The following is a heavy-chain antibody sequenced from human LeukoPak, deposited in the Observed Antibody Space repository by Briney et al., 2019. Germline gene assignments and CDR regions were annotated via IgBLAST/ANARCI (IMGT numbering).Heavy chain of an antibody. V-gene: IGHV3-48*03. J-gene: IGHJ4*02. CDR3: ARDLIVGAIGFAY. Sequence: GGSLRLSCAASGFTFSSYEMNWVRQAPGKGLEWVSYISSSGSTIYYADSVKGRFTISRDNAKNSLYLQMNSLRAEDTAVYYCARDLIVGAIGFAYWGQGTLVTVSS. CDR1: GFTFSSYE. D-gene: IGHD1-26*01. CDR2: ISSSGSTI.